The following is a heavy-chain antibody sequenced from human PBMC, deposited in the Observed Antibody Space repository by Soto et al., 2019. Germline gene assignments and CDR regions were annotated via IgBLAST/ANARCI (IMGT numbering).Heavy chain of an antibody. CDR1: GFTFSSYD. Sequence: GGSLRLSCAASGFTFSSYDMHCVRQATGKGLEWVSAIGTAGDTYYPGSVKGRFTISRENAKNSLYLQMNSLRAEDTAVYYCARVNLLNVLWSGYAIENFDSRALGSVVPVSS. D-gene: IGHD3-3*01. CDR2: IGTAGDT. V-gene: IGHV3-13*01. CDR3: ARVNLLNVLWSGYAIENFDS. J-gene: IGHJ4*01.